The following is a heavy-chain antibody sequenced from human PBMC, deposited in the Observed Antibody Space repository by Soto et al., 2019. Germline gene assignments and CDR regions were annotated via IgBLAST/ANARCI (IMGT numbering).Heavy chain of an antibody. V-gene: IGHV1-3*01. CDR2: INAGNGNT. D-gene: IGHD3-10*01. CDR3: ASYYGSGSLYYYYYGMDV. J-gene: IGHJ6*02. CDR1: GYTFTSYA. Sequence: ASVKVSCKASGYTFTSYAMHWVRQAPGQRLEWMGWINAGNGNTKYSQKFQGRVTITRDTSASTAYMELSSLRSEDTAVYYCASYYGSGSLYYYYYGMDVWGQGTTVTVSS.